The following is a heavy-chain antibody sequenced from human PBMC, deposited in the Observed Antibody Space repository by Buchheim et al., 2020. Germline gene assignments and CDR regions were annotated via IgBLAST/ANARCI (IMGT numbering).Heavy chain of an antibody. CDR1: GFTFSSYW. V-gene: IGHV3-7*01. D-gene: IGHD6-19*01. Sequence: EVQLVESGGGLVQPGGSLRLSCAASGFTFSSYWMSWVRQAPGKGLEWVANIKQDGSEKYYVDSVKGRFTISRDNAKNSLYLQMNSLRAEDTAVYYCARSKTRSLEILGGYSSGWYYFDYWGQGTL. J-gene: IGHJ4*02. CDR2: IKQDGSEK. CDR3: ARSKTRSLEILGGYSSGWYYFDY.